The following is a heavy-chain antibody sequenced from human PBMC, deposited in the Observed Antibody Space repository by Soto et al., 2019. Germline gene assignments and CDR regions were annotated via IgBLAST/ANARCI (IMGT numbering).Heavy chain of an antibody. CDR2: ISSSSVI. V-gene: IGHV3-48*01. D-gene: IGHD7-27*01. CDR3: TRDVSWGSNWYYYMDV. CDR1: GFILSDCA. Sequence: GGSLRLSCATSGFILSDCAMNWVRQAPGKGLEWVSYISSSSVIDYADSVKGRFTVSRDNARNSLYLQMNSLRAEDTAVYYCTRDVSWGSNWYYYMDVWGKGTTVTVSS. J-gene: IGHJ6*03.